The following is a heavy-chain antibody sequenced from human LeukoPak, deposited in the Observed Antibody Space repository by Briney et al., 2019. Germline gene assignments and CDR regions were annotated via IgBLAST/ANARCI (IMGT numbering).Heavy chain of an antibody. CDR1: GGTFSSYA. CDR2: IIPIFGTA. Sequence: SVKVSCKASGGTFSSYAISWVRQAPGQGLEWMGGIIPIFGTANYAQKFQGRVTITADESTSTAYMELSSLRSEDTAVYYCASAPYYDFWSGYFDYWGQGTLVTVSS. D-gene: IGHD3-3*01. CDR3: ASAPYYDFWSGYFDY. J-gene: IGHJ4*02. V-gene: IGHV1-69*13.